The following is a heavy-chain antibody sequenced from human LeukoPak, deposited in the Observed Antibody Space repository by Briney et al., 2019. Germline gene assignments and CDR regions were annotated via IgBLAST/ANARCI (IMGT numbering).Heavy chain of an antibody. CDR1: GFTFSGSW. J-gene: IGHJ4*02. CDR2: IKEDGSDK. Sequence: GGSLTLSCAASGFTFSGSWMTWVRQAPGKGLEWVAHIKEDGSDKYYVDSVTGRFTISRDNTKNSLYLQMSSLRAEDTAVYYCATWNSDWEFAYWGQGTLVTVSS. V-gene: IGHV3-7*05. CDR3: ATWNSDWEFAY. D-gene: IGHD1/OR15-1a*01.